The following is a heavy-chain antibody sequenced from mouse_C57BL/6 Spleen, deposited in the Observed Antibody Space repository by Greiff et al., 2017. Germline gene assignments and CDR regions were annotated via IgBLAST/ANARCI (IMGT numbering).Heavy chain of an antibody. D-gene: IGHD2-1*01. CDR3: ASYGNYFDY. Sequence: QVHVKQPGAELVMPGASVKLSCKASGYTFTSYWMHWVKQRPGQGLEWIGEIDPSDSYTNYNQKFKGKSTLTVDKSSSTAYMQLSSLTSEDSAVYYCASYGNYFDYWGQGTTLTVSS. J-gene: IGHJ2*01. CDR2: IDPSDSYT. V-gene: IGHV1-69*01. CDR1: GYTFTSYW.